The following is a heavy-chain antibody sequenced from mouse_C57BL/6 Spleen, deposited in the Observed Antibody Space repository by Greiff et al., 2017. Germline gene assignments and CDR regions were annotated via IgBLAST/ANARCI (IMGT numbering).Heavy chain of an antibody. V-gene: IGHV5-12*01. CDR3: EKQENLFYYAMDY. CDR1: GFTFSDYY. J-gene: IGHJ4*01. Sequence: EVKVVESGGGLVQPGGSLKLSCAASGFTFSDYYMYWVRQTPEKRLEWVAYISNGGGSTYYPDTVKGRFTISRDNAKNTLYLQLSRLKSEDTAMFYGEKQENLFYYAMDYWGQGTSVTVSS. CDR2: ISNGGGST.